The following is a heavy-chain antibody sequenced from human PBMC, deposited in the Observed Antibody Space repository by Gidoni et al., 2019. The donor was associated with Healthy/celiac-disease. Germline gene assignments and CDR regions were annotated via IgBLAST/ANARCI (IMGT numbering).Heavy chain of an antibody. V-gene: IGHV3-11*05. CDR2: ISRSSSYT. J-gene: IGHJ4*02. Sequence: QVQLVESGGGLVKPGGSLRLSCAASGFTFSDYYMSWIRQAPGKGLEWVSYISRSSSYTNYADSVKGRFTISRDNAKNSLYLQMNSLRAEDTAVYYCARDLGYSYFDYWGQGTLVTVSS. D-gene: IGHD4-4*01. CDR1: GFTFSDYY. CDR3: ARDLGYSYFDY.